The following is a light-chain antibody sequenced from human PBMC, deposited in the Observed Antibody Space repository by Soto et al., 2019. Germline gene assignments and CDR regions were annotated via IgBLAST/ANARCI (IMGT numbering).Light chain of an antibody. J-gene: IGLJ1*01. Sequence: QSVLTQPPSASGSPGQSVAISCTGTSSDVGGYNYVSWYQQHPGKAPKLMIYEVNKRPSGVPDRFSGSKSGNTASLTVSGLQAEDEADSYCSSYAGSSNVFGTGTRSPS. V-gene: IGLV2-8*01. CDR3: SSYAGSSNV. CDR2: EVN. CDR1: SSDVGGYNY.